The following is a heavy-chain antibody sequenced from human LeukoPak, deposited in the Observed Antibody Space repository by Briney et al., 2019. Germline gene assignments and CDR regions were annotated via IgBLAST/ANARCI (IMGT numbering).Heavy chain of an antibody. D-gene: IGHD6-19*01. CDR3: GKDGGQYSSGPEFDP. V-gene: IGHV3-23*01. CDR2: ISGGGERT. CDR1: GLVFSNTA. J-gene: IGHJ5*02. Sequence: HAGGSLRLSCAASGLVFSNTAMNWARQSPGRGLEWVSAISGGGERTFYADSVKGRFTISRDNSKNMVYLQMNSLRADDTAIYYCGKDGGQYSSGPEFDPRGQGALVTVSS.